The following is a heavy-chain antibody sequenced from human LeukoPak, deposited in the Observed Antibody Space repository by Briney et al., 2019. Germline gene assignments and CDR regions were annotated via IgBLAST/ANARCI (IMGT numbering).Heavy chain of an antibody. J-gene: IGHJ4*02. V-gene: IGHV3-9*03. Sequence: GGSLRLSCAASGFTFDDYAMHWVRQAPGKGLEWVSGISWNSGTIGYADSVKGRFTISRDNAKNSLYLQMNSLRAEDMALYYCAKDKSDTGFGYFDYWGQGTLVTVSS. CDR2: ISWNSGTI. CDR1: GFTFDDYA. D-gene: IGHD3-10*01. CDR3: AKDKSDTGFGYFDY.